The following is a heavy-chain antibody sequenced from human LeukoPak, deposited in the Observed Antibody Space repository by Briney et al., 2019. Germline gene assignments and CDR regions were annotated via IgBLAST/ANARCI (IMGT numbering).Heavy chain of an antibody. Sequence: ASVKVSCKASGYTFTSYGISWVRQAPGQGLEWMGWISAYNGNTNYAQKLQGRVTMTTDTSTSTAYMELRSLRSDDTAVYYCARDYYDFWSGYPYYYYYHGMDVWGQGTTVTVSS. V-gene: IGHV1-18*01. CDR3: ARDYYDFWSGYPYYYYYHGMDV. J-gene: IGHJ6*02. CDR1: GYTFTSYG. D-gene: IGHD3-3*01. CDR2: ISAYNGNT.